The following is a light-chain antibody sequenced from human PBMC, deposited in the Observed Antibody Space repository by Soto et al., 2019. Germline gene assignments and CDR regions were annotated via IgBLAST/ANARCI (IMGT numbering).Light chain of an antibody. J-gene: IGLJ1*01. CDR3: CSYTSSSTHV. Sequence: QSALTQPASVSGSPGQSITISCTGTSSDVGGYNFVSWYQQHPGKVPKLMIFDVNRRPSGVSDRFSGSKSGNTASLPISGLQDEDEGDYYCCSYTSSSTHVFGSGTKLTVL. V-gene: IGLV2-14*03. CDR2: DVN. CDR1: SSDVGGYNF.